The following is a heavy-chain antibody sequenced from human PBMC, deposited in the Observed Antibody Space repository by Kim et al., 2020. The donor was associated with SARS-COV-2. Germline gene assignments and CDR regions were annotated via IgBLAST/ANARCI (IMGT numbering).Heavy chain of an antibody. J-gene: IGHJ4*02. D-gene: IGHD2-21*02. CDR1: LSQYE. Sequence: LSQYEIVWVRQAPSKELQWLGVISPVGNEFYYGNSVKGRFILSRDNSRSIVYRQTNSLLPEDASLYYCSKDRDHLWPNHGDLDSWGRGPL. CDR3: SKDRDHLWPNHGDLDS. CDR2: ISPVGNEF. V-gene: IGHV3-30*18.